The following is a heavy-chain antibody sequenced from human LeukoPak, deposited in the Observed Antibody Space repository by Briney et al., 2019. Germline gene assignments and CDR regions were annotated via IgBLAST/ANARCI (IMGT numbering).Heavy chain of an antibody. J-gene: IGHJ4*02. V-gene: IGHV4-30-2*03. Sequence: PSQTLSLTCTVSGGSISSGDYYWSWIRQPPGKGLEWIGSIHYSGTTYYNSSLKSRVTISVDTSKNQFSLKLSSVTAADTAVYYCASSRRFGELPFDYWGQGTPVTVSS. CDR3: ASSRRFGELPFDY. D-gene: IGHD3-10*01. CDR1: GGSISSGDYY. CDR2: IHYSGTT.